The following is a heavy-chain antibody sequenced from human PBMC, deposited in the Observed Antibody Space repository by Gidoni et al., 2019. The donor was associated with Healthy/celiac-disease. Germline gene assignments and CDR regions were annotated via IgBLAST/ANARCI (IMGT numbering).Heavy chain of an antibody. CDR2: ISSSSSYI. V-gene: IGHV3-21*01. J-gene: IGHJ3*02. Sequence: EVQLVESGGGLVKPGGSLRLSCAASGFTFSSYSMNWVRQAPGKGLEWVASISSSSSYIYYADSVKGRFTISRDNAKNSLYLQMNSLRAEDTAVYYCARAPPGDAFDIWGQGTMVTVSS. CDR1: GFTFSSYS. CDR3: ARAPPGDAFDI.